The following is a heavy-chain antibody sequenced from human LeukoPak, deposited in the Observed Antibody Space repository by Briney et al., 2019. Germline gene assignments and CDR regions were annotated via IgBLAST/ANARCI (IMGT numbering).Heavy chain of an antibody. CDR3: ATAKQWLVRFDY. D-gene: IGHD6-19*01. J-gene: IGHJ4*02. V-gene: IGHV1-24*01. CDR1: GYTLTELS. CDR2: FDPEDGET. Sequence: GASVKVSCTVSGYTLTELSMHWVRQAPGKGLEWMGGFDPEDGETIYAQKFQGRVTMTEDTSTDTAYMELSSLRSEDTAVYYCATAKQWLVRFDYWGQGTLVTVSS.